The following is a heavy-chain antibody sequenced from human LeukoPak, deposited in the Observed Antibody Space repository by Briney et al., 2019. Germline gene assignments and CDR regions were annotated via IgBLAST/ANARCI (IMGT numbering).Heavy chain of an antibody. CDR2: IYYSGST. CDR1: GGYVSSGSYY. J-gene: IGHJ5*02. V-gene: IGHV4-61*01. Sequence: SETLSLTCTVSGGYVSSGSYYWSWMRQPPGKGLEWIGYIYYSGSTNYNPSLKSRVTISVDTSKNRFSLKLSSVTAADTAVYYCARARYFDPGSIVDPWGQGTLVTVSS. D-gene: IGHD3-9*01. CDR3: ARARYFDPGSIVDP.